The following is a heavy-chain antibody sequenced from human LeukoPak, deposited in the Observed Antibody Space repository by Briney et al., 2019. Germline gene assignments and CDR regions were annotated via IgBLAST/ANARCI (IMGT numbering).Heavy chain of an antibody. J-gene: IGHJ4*02. Sequence: GGSLRLSCAASGFTFSSYAMNWVRQAPGKGLEWVSSISSSSSYIYYADSVKGRFTISRDNAKNSLYLQMNSLRAEDTAVYYCAREDYSKPRSYFDYWGQGTLVTVSS. CDR1: GFTFSSYA. D-gene: IGHD4-11*01. V-gene: IGHV3-21*01. CDR2: ISSSSSYI. CDR3: AREDYSKPRSYFDY.